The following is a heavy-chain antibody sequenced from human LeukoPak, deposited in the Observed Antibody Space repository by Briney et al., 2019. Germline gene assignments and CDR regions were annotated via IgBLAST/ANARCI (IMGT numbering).Heavy chain of an antibody. CDR3: ARGGVQLERFDY. Sequence: SVKVSCKASGGTFSSYAISRVRQAPGQGLEWMGGIIPIFGTANYAQKFQGRVTITADESTGTAYMDLSSLRSEDTAVYYCARGGVQLERFDYWSQGTLVTVSS. J-gene: IGHJ4*02. CDR1: GGTFSSYA. V-gene: IGHV1-69*01. CDR2: IIPIFGTA. D-gene: IGHD1-1*01.